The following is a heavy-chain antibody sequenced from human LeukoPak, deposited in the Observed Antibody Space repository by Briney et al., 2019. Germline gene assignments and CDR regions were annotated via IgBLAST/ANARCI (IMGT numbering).Heavy chain of an antibody. CDR3: ARVELLGSSGWPFDY. Sequence: PSETLSLTCTVSGGSINNYYWSWIRQPPGKGLEWIGYIYYSGSTNYNPSLKSRVTISVDTSKNQFSLKLSSVTAADTAVYYCARVELLGSSGWPFDYWGQGTLVTVSS. D-gene: IGHD6-19*01. CDR1: GGSINNYY. V-gene: IGHV4-59*01. CDR2: IYYSGST. J-gene: IGHJ4*02.